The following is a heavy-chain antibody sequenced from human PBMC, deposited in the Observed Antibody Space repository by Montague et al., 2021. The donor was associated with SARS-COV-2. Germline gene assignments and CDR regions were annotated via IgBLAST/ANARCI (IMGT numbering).Heavy chain of an antibody. CDR3: ARDPQDYYGMDV. Sequence: SLRLSCAASGFTFSSYAMHWVRQAPGKGLEWVAVISYDGSNKYYADSVKGRFTISRDNSKNTLYLQMNSLRAEDTAVYYCARDPQDYYGMDVWGQGTTVTVSS. CDR2: ISYDGSNK. J-gene: IGHJ6*02. CDR1: GFTFSSYA. V-gene: IGHV3-30*04.